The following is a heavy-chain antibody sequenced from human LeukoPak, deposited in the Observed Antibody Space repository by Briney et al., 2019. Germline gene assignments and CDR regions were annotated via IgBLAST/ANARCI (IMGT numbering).Heavy chain of an antibody. Sequence: GASVKVSCKASGYTFTAYGVAWVRHAPGQGLEWIGWISAYNGDTDYAQNFQGRVTMTTDTSSSTAYMVLRSLRSDDTALYYCAKSHDDYGDSFDAFDIWGQGTMVTVSS. CDR1: GYTFTAYG. J-gene: IGHJ3*02. CDR2: ISAYNGDT. CDR3: AKSHDDYGDSFDAFDI. D-gene: IGHD4-17*01. V-gene: IGHV1-18*01.